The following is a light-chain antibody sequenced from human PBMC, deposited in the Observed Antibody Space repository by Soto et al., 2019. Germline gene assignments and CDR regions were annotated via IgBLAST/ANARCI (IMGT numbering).Light chain of an antibody. V-gene: IGKV1-5*01. CDR1: QSINNW. CDR3: QQHSGYPCT. CDR2: DVS. Sequence: DIQMTQSPSTLSASVEDRVTITCRASQSINNWLAWYQQKPGKAPKLLIYDVSTLESGVPSRFSGSNSGTELTLTISSLQPDDLATDSCQQHSGYPCTFGQGSKVEVK. J-gene: IGKJ1*01.